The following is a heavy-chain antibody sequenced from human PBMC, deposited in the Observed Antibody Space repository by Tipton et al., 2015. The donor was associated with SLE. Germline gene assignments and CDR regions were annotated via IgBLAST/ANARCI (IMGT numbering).Heavy chain of an antibody. V-gene: IGHV4-30-2*02. CDR3: TIGQGWLPDY. J-gene: IGHJ4*02. Sequence: TLSLTCAVSGGSINSGDYSWSWIRQPPGKGLEWIGYIFHSGNAYYNPSLKSRVTISVDTPKNQLSLKLSSVTAADTAIYYCTIGQGWLPDYWGQGTLVTVSS. D-gene: IGHD5-24*01. CDR2: IFHSGNA. CDR1: GGSINSGDYS.